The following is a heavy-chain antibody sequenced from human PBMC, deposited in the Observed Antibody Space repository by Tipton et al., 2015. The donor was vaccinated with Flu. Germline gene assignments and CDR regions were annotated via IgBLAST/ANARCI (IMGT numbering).Heavy chain of an antibody. CDR3: ARERAVAGPIDY. V-gene: IGHV3-13*01. CDR1: GFTFSSYD. D-gene: IGHD6-19*01. J-gene: IGHJ4*02. CDR2: IDSAGDT. Sequence: GSLRLSCAASGFTFSSYDMHWVRQPTGEGLQWVSGIDSAGDTYYLDTVKGRFTISRDNAKNSLYLQMNSLRAEDTAVYYCARERAVAGPIDYWGQGTLVTVSS.